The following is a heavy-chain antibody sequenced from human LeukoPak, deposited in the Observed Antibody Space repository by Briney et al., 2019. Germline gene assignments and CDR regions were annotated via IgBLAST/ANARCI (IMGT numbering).Heavy chain of an antibody. CDR3: ARGGYSFDY. D-gene: IGHD5-12*01. V-gene: IGHV3-7*01. CDR2: LHPDGSER. J-gene: IGHJ4*02. Sequence: GGSLRLSCAASAFTFSNYWMSWVRQAPGKGLEWVARLHPDGSERNYVGSVEGRFTVFGDNAKSSLFLQMHSLRVEDTAVYYCARGGYSFDYLGQGTLVTVSS. CDR1: AFTFSNYW.